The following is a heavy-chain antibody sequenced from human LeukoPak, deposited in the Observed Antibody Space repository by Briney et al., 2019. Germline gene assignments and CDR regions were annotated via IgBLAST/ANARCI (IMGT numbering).Heavy chain of an antibody. V-gene: IGHV5-51*01. D-gene: IGHD2-15*01. CDR2: IYPGDSET. CDR3: ARLAGGLLSKTNWFDP. J-gene: IGHJ5*02. CDR1: GYSFSSYW. Sequence: GESLKISCKGSGYSFSSYWIAWVRQMPGKGLEWMGIIYPGDSETKYSPPFQGQVTISADKSISTAYLQWSSLKASDTAIYYCARLAGGLLSKTNWFDPWGQGTLVTVSS.